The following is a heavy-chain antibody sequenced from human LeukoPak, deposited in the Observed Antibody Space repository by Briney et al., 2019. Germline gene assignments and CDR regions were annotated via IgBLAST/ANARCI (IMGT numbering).Heavy chain of an antibody. CDR1: GYTFTSYD. CDR3: ARAGIPGYCTNVTCSNWLDP. CDR2: MNPNSGNT. D-gene: IGHD2-8*01. V-gene: IGHV1-8*03. Sequence: PWASVKVSCKASGYTFTSYDINWVRQATGQGLEWMGWMNPNSGNTGYAQKFQGRVTITRNTSISTAYMELSSLRSEDTAVYYCARAGIPGYCTNVTCSNWLDPWGQGTLVTVSS. J-gene: IGHJ5*02.